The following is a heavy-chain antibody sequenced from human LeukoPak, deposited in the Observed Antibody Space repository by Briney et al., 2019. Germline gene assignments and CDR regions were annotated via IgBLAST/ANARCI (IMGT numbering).Heavy chain of an antibody. CDR3: ARMRYSEY. CDR1: GFTFSNSW. V-gene: IGHV3-7*01. CDR2: IKEDGSEK. Sequence: GGSLRLSCAASGFTFSNSWMTWVRQAPGKGLEWVANIKEDGSEKYYVDSVKGRFTISRDNAKNSLYLQMNSLRADDTAVYYCARMRYSEYWGQGTLVTVSS. J-gene: IGHJ4*02. D-gene: IGHD1-1*01.